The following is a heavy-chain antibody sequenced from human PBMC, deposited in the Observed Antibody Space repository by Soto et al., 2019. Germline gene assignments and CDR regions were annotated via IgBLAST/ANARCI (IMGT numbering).Heavy chain of an antibody. V-gene: IGHV4-61*01. J-gene: IGHJ4*02. Sequence: PSETLSLTCTVSGGSVSSGSYYWSWIRQPPGKGLEWIGNIYYSGHTNYIPSLKSRVTISIDTSKSQFSLKLTSVTAADTAVYYCARVSLLVRGTHFDYWGQGTLVTVSS. CDR3: ARVSLLVRGTHFDY. D-gene: IGHD3-10*01. CDR2: IYYSGHT. CDR1: GGSVSSGSYY.